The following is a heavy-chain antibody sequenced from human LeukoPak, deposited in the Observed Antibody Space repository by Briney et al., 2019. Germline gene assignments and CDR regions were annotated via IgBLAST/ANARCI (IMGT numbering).Heavy chain of an antibody. CDR1: GYTFTGYY. CDR3: ARDQAGVRGVSFGY. CDR2: INPNSGGT. D-gene: IGHD3-10*01. Sequence: GASVKVSCKASGYTFTGYYMHWVRQAPGQGLEWMGWINPNSGGTNYAQKFQGRVTMTRDTSISTAYMELSRLRSDDTAVYYCARDQAGVRGVSFGYWGQRTLVTVSS. V-gene: IGHV1-2*02. J-gene: IGHJ4*02.